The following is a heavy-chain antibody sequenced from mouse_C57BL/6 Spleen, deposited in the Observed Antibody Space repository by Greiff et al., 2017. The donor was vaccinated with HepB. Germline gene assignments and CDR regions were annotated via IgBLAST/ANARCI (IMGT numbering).Heavy chain of an antibody. Sequence: EVQRVESGGGLVKPGGSLKLSCAASGFTFSSYTMSWVRQTPEKRLEWVATISGGGGNTYYPDSVKGRFTISRDNAKNTLYLQMSSLRSEDTALYYCARPSYYGPFDYWGQGTTLTVSS. V-gene: IGHV5-9*01. CDR3: ARPSYYGPFDY. J-gene: IGHJ2*01. CDR2: ISGGGGNT. D-gene: IGHD2-10*01. CDR1: GFTFSSYT.